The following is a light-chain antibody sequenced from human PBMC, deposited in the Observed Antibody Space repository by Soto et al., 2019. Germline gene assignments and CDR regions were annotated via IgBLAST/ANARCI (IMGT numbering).Light chain of an antibody. V-gene: IGKV1-9*01. J-gene: IGKJ4*01. Sequence: IQLTQYPSSLSASLGDRVTITCRAIQGIRSYLAWYQQKPGRAPTLLIYVASTLQSGVPSRFSGSGSGTDFTLTISSLQPEDVATYYCQQLNSYPLTFGGGTKVDIK. CDR2: VAS. CDR1: QGIRSY. CDR3: QQLNSYPLT.